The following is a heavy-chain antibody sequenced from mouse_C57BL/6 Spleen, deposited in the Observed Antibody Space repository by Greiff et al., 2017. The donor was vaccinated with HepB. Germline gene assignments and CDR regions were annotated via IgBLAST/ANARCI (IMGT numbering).Heavy chain of an antibody. V-gene: IGHV1-19*01. CDR1: GYTFTDYY. Sequence: EVQLQQSGPVLVKPGASVKMSCKASGYTFTDYYMNWVKQSHGKSLEWIGVINPYNGGTSYNKKFKGKATLTVDKSSSTAYMELNSLTSEDSAVYYCARGRLRGFAYWGQGTLVTVSA. J-gene: IGHJ3*01. D-gene: IGHD2-4*01. CDR3: ARGRLRGFAY. CDR2: INPYNGGT.